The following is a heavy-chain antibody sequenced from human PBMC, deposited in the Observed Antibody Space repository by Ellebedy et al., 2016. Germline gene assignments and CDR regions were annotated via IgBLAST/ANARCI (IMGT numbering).Heavy chain of an antibody. CDR1: GSSFTSYW. J-gene: IGHJ6*02. Sequence: GGSLRLXXKGSGSSFTSYWIGWVRQMPGKGLEWMGIIYPGDSDTRYSPSFQGQVTISADKSISTAYLQWSSLKASDTAMYYCARRHWNDVMDVWGQGTTVTVSS. V-gene: IGHV5-51*01. D-gene: IGHD1-1*01. CDR3: ARRHWNDVMDV. CDR2: IYPGDSDT.